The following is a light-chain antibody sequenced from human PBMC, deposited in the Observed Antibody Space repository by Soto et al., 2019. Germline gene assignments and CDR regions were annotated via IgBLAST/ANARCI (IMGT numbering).Light chain of an antibody. V-gene: IGKV1-33*01. CDR3: QQYYSYPQT. Sequence: DIQMTQSPSSLSASVEDRVIITCRASQSISNHLNWYQQKPGKAPKLLIYDASNLEAGVPSRFRGSGSGADFTFTISRLQPEDIATYYCQQYYSYPQTFGQGTKVDIK. J-gene: IGKJ1*01. CDR2: DAS. CDR1: QSISNH.